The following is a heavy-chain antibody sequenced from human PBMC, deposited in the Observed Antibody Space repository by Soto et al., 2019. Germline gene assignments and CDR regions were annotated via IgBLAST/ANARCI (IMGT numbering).Heavy chain of an antibody. Sequence: GGGLRLSWGGSGVTFSSCGVSGVRQAPGKGLEWVSAISGSGGSTYYADSVKGRFTISRDNSKNTLYLQMNSLRAEDTAVYYCAKEGPRYNWNYGNWFDPWGQGTLVTVSS. CDR3: AKEGPRYNWNYGNWFDP. D-gene: IGHD1-7*01. V-gene: IGHV3-23*01. J-gene: IGHJ5*02. CDR1: GVTFSSCG. CDR2: ISGSGGST.